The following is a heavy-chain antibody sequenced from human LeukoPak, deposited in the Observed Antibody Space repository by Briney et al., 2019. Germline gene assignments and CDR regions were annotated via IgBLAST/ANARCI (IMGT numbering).Heavy chain of an antibody. Sequence: GASVKVSCKASGYTFTGYYMHWVRQATGQGLEWMGWMNPNSGNTGYAQKFQGRVTMTRNTSISTAYMELSSLRSEDTAVYYCARGYTAMVFYYYYYMDVWGKGTTVTISS. CDR1: GYTFTGYY. J-gene: IGHJ6*03. V-gene: IGHV1-8*02. CDR3: ARGYTAMVFYYYYYMDV. CDR2: MNPNSGNT. D-gene: IGHD5-18*01.